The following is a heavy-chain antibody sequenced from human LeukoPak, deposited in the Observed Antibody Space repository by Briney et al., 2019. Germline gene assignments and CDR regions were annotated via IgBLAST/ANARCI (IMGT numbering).Heavy chain of an antibody. CDR1: GFTFSSYA. Sequence: PGGSLRLSCAASGFTFSSYAMSWVRQAPGKGLEWVSAISGSGGSTYYADSVKGRSTISRDNSKNTLYLQMNSLRAEDTAVYYCAKDEIYGSGKIDYWGQGTLVTVSS. CDR2: ISGSGGST. J-gene: IGHJ4*02. V-gene: IGHV3-23*01. CDR3: AKDEIYGSGKIDY. D-gene: IGHD3-10*01.